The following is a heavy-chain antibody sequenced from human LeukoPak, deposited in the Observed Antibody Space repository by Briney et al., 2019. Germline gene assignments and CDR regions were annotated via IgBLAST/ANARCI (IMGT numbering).Heavy chain of an antibody. D-gene: IGHD6-13*01. Sequence: GGSLRLSCAASGFTFSSHWMTWVRQAPGKGLEWVANIKEDGTRKNYMDSVKGRFTISRDNAKNSLYLQMNSLRAEDTAVYYCAREGMIAAAGSWFDPWGQGTLVTVSS. CDR1: GFTFSSHW. J-gene: IGHJ5*02. V-gene: IGHV3-7*01. CDR2: IKEDGTRK. CDR3: AREGMIAAAGSWFDP.